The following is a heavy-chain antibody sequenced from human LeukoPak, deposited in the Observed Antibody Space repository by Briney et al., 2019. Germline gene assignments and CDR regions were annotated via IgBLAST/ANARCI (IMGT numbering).Heavy chain of an antibody. CDR3: AKDGDYYDSSGYYYEPTNFDY. V-gene: IGHV3-23*01. J-gene: IGHJ4*02. D-gene: IGHD3-22*01. CDR1: GFTFSSYA. CDR2: ISGSGIST. Sequence: GGSLRLSCAASGFTFSSYAMSWVRQAPGKGLEWVSGISGSGISTYYADSVKGRFTISRDNSKNTLYLQMNSLRAEDTAVYYCAKDGDYYDSSGYYYEPTNFDYWGQGTLVTVSS.